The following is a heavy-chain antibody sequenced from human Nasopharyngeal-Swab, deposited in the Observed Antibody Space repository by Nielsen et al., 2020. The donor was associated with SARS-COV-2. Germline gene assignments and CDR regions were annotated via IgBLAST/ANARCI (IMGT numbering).Heavy chain of an antibody. J-gene: IGHJ3*02. CDR3: AKDDVVRGDAFDI. V-gene: IGHV3-23*01. D-gene: IGHD3-10*01. CDR2: ISASGGST. CDR1: GFTFNIYA. Sequence: GESLKISCAASGFTFNIYAMAWVRRTPGRGLQWVSGISASGGSTYYTDSVKGRFAVSRDNSRNTLYLQMHSPRVEDTALYYCAKDDVVRGDAFDIWGQGTMVTVSS.